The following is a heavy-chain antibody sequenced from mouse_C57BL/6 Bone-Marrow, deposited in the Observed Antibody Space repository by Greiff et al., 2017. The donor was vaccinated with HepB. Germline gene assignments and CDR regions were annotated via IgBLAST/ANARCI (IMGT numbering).Heavy chain of an antibody. J-gene: IGHJ4*01. V-gene: IGHV1-18*01. CDR1: GYTFTDYN. CDR2: INPNNGGT. Sequence: EVKVVESGPELVKPGASVKIPCKASGYTFTDYNMDWVKQSHGKSLEWIGDINPNNGGTIYNQKFKGKATLTVDKSSSTAYMELRSLTSEDTAVYYCARLGYDYDDGAYYAMDYWGQGTSVTVSS. D-gene: IGHD2-4*01. CDR3: ARLGYDYDDGAYYAMDY.